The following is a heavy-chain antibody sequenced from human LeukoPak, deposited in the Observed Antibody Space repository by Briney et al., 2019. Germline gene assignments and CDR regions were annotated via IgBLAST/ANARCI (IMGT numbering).Heavy chain of an antibody. CDR2: INHSGST. J-gene: IGHJ4*02. D-gene: IGHD6-13*01. CDR3: ARGSDTAAGLY. CDR1: GGSFSGYY. Sequence: TSETLSLTCAVYGGSFSGYYWSWIRQPPGKGLEWIGEINHSGSTNYNPSLKSRVSISVDSSKNQFSLKVSPVTAADTAVYYCARGSDTAAGLYWGQGTLVTVSS. V-gene: IGHV4-34*01.